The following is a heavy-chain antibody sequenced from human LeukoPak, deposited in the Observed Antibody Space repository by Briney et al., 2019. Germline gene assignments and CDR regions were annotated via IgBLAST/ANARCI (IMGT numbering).Heavy chain of an antibody. Sequence: SETLSLTCTVSGGSIYSSSYYWGWIRQPPGKGLEWIGNIYYSGSTYYNPSLKSRVTISVDPSKNQFSQKLNSVTAADTAVYYCARLWTGNGYYFDYWGQGTLVTVSS. D-gene: IGHD3/OR15-3a*01. CDR3: ARLWTGNGYYFDY. V-gene: IGHV4-39*01. CDR1: GGSIYSSSYY. CDR2: IYYSGST. J-gene: IGHJ4*02.